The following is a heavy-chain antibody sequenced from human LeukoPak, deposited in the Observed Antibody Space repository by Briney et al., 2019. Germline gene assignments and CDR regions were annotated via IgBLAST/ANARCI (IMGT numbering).Heavy chain of an antibody. CDR2: IYYSGST. J-gene: IGHJ5*02. V-gene: IGHV4-31*03. CDR3: ARDPGGSYSDWFDP. D-gene: IGHD1-26*01. Sequence: SETLSLTCTVSGGSISSGGYYWSWIRQRPGKGLEWIGYIYYSGSTYYNPSLKSRVTISVDTSKNQFSLKLSSVTAADTAVYYCARDPGGSYSDWFDPWGQGTLVTVSS. CDR1: GGSISSGGYY.